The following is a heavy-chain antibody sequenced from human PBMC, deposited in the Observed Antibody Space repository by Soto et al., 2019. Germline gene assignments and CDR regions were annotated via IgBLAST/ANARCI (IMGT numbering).Heavy chain of an antibody. CDR3: AADLGQWLVRPYYYYYYGMDV. CDR2: IVVGSGNT. V-gene: IGHV1-58*01. J-gene: IGHJ6*02. CDR1: GFTFTSSA. Sequence: QMQLVQSGPEVKKPGTSVKVSCKASGFTFTSSAVQWVRQARGQRLEWIGWIVVGSGNTNYAQKFQERVTSTRDMSTSTAYMELSSLRSEDKAVYSCAADLGQWLVRPYYYYYYGMDVWGQGTTVTVSS. D-gene: IGHD6-19*01.